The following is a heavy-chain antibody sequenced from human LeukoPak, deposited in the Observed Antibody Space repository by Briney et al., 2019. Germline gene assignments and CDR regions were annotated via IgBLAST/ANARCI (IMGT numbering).Heavy chain of an antibody. D-gene: IGHD4-11*01. CDR1: VYPFSNYD. CDR3: ARGRATVTTHWVDP. V-gene: IGHV1-8*03. Sequence: ASVTVSCKASVYPFSNYDINWVRQATGQGLEWMGWMNPNSGNTDYAQKFQGRVTITRNTSISTAYMELSGLRSEDTAVYYCARGRATVTTHWVDPWGQGTLVTVSS. CDR2: MNPNSGNT. J-gene: IGHJ5*02.